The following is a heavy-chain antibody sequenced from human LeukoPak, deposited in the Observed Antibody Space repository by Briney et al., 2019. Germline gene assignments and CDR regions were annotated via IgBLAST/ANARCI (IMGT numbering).Heavy chain of an antibody. V-gene: IGHV4-59*08. CDR3: ARHLMGSSWYGFDP. CDR2: VSYTGTT. Sequence: SETLSLACTVSGGSISSYYWDWIRQPPGKGLEWIGYVSYTGTTNYNPSLNSRVTISVDSPKNQFSLELTSVTAADTAVYYCARHLMGSSWYGFDPWGQGTLVTVSS. D-gene: IGHD6-13*01. CDR1: GGSISSYY. J-gene: IGHJ5*02.